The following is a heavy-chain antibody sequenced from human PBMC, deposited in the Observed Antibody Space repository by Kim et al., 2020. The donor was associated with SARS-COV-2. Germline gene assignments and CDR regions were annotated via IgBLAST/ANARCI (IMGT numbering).Heavy chain of an antibody. V-gene: IGHV3-48*03. Sequence: GGSLRLSCAASGFTFSAYEMIWVRQAPGKGLEWVSYASGSGSIIYYADSVKGRFTISRDNAKNSLFLQMKSLRAEDTAVYYCARYQGMSGGAFDIWGQGTMLTVSS. CDR1: GFTFSAYE. CDR2: ASGSGSII. D-gene: IGHD3-10*02. CDR3: ARYQGMSGGAFDI. J-gene: IGHJ3*02.